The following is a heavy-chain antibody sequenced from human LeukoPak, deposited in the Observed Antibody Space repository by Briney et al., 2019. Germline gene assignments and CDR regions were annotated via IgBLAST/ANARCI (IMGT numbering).Heavy chain of an antibody. J-gene: IGHJ3*02. V-gene: IGHV3-23*01. CDR1: GSTFTNYA. CDR2: ISASGGNT. D-gene: IGHD3-9*01. Sequence: GGSLRLSCAASGSTFTNYAMSWVRQAPGKGLECVSAISASGGNTYYADSVKGRFTISRDNSKNTLYLQMNTLRAEDTALYYCVKRGRRDKGAFDIWGQGTMVTVSS. CDR3: VKRGRRDKGAFDI.